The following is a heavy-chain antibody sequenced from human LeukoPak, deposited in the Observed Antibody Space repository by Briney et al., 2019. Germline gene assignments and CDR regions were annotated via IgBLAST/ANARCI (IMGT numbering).Heavy chain of an antibody. D-gene: IGHD6-19*01. J-gene: IGHJ6*02. CDR3: ARDRSSGWYSPWGYYYGMDV. Sequence: SQTLSLTCAISGDSVSSNSAAWNWIRQSPSRGLEWLGRTYYRSKWYNDYAVSVKSRITINPDTSKSQFSLQLNSVTPEDTAVYYCARDRSSGWYSPWGYYYGMDVWGQGTTVTVSS. V-gene: IGHV6-1*01. CDR2: TYYRSKWYN. CDR1: GDSVSSNSAA.